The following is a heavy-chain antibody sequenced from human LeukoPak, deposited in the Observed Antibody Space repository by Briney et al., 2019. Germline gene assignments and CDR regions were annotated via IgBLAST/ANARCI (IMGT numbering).Heavy chain of an antibody. D-gene: IGHD2-2*01. V-gene: IGHV7-4-1*02. J-gene: IGHJ6*03. CDR2: INTNTGNP. CDR1: GYTFTSYD. CDR3: ARVDVVVPAAMSYYYYYMDV. Sequence: ASVKVSCKASGYTFTSYDINWVRQAPGQGLEWMGWINTNTGNPTYAQGFTGRFVFSLDTSVSTAYLQISSLKAEDTAVYYCARVDVVVPAAMSYYYYYMDVWGKGTTITISS.